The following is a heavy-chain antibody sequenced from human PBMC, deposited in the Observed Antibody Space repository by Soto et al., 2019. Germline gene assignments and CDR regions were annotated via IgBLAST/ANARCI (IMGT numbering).Heavy chain of an antibody. D-gene: IGHD4-17*01. Sequence: GASVKVSCKASGYTSTSYAMHWVRQAPGQRLEWMGWINAGNGNTKYSQKFQGRVTITRDTSASTAYMELSSLRSEDTAVYYCARAPPGDYDAFDIWGQGTMVTVSS. CDR2: INAGNGNT. J-gene: IGHJ3*02. V-gene: IGHV1-3*01. CDR1: GYTSTSYA. CDR3: ARAPPGDYDAFDI.